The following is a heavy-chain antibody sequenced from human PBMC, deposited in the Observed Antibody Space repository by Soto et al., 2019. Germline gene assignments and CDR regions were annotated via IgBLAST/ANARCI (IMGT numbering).Heavy chain of an antibody. D-gene: IGHD1-26*01. CDR2: IISDVRGT. Sequence: PGGSLRLSCEASGFTFTINWMHWVRQAPEKGLVWVSRIISDVRGTSYADSVKGRFTISRDTAKNTLYVQMNSQRAQDTAVYYWEKGLYPRGYYMDVWGKVTTVTVSS. CDR3: EKGLYPRGYYMDV. CDR1: GFTFTINW. V-gene: IGHV3-74*01. J-gene: IGHJ6*03.